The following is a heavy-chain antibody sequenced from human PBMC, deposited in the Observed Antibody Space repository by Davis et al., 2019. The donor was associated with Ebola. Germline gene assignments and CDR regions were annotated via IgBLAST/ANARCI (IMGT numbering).Heavy chain of an antibody. D-gene: IGHD6-13*01. Sequence: ETLSLTCTVSGGSISSYYWSWIRQPPGKGLEWIGYIYYSGSTNYNPSLKSRVTISVDTSKNQFSLKLSSVTAADTAVYYCARESSSSWQLDYWGQGTLVTVSS. CDR3: ARESSSSWQLDY. CDR1: GGSISSYY. CDR2: IYYSGST. V-gene: IGHV4-59*12. J-gene: IGHJ4*02.